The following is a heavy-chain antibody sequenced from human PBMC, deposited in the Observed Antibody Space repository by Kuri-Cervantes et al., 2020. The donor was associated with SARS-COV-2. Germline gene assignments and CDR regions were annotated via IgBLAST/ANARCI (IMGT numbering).Heavy chain of an antibody. D-gene: IGHD3-3*01. Sequence: SETLSLTCAVSGYSISSGYYWGWIRQPPGKGLEWIGSIYHSGSTYYNPSLKSRVTISVDTSKNQFSLKLSSVTAADTAVYYCARHASDDSWSGPSVRLYYFDYWGQGTLVTVSS. CDR1: GYSISSGYY. CDR2: IYHSGST. CDR3: ARHASDDSWSGPSVRLYYFDY. J-gene: IGHJ4*02. V-gene: IGHV4-38-2*01.